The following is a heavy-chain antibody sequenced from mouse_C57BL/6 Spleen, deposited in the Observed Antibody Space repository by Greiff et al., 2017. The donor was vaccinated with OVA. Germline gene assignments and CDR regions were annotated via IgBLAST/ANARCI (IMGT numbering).Heavy chain of an antibody. CDR3: ARCCNGYDSLFAY. Sequence: VQLQQPGAELVMPGASVKLSCKASGYTFTSYWMHWVKQRPGQGLEWIGEIDPSDSYTNYNQKFKGKSTLTVDKSSSTAYMQLSSLTSEDYAVDNCARCCNGYDSLFAYWGQGTLVTVSA. V-gene: IGHV1-69*01. D-gene: IGHD2-2*01. CDR1: GYTFTSYW. CDR2: IDPSDSYT. J-gene: IGHJ3*01.